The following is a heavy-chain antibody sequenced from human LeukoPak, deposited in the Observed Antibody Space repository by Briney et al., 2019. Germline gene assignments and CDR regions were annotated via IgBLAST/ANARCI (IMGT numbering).Heavy chain of an antibody. V-gene: IGHV3-23*01. J-gene: IGHJ4*02. CDR2: ISGSGGST. CDR1: GFTFQNYA. CDR3: AKGLQYSSSWYALGYYFDY. D-gene: IGHD6-13*01. Sequence: PGGSLRLSCAASGFTFQNYAMSWVRQAPGKWLEWVSAISGSGGSTYYADSVKGRFTISRDNSKNTLYLQMNSLRAEDTAVYYCAKGLQYSSSWYALGYYFDYWGQGTLVTVSS.